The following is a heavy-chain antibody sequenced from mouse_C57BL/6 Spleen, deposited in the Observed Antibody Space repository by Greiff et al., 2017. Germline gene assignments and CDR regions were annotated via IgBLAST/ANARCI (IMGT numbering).Heavy chain of an antibody. V-gene: IGHV1-42*01. D-gene: IGHD2-1*01. J-gene: IGHJ4*01. Sequence: EVKLMESGPELVKPGASVKISCKASGYSFTGYYMNWVKQSPEKSLEWIGEINPSTGGTTYNQKFKAKATLTVDKSSSTAYMQLKSLTSEDSAVDYCARGGGNYGYAMDYWGQGTSVTVSS. CDR2: INPSTGGT. CDR1: GYSFTGYY. CDR3: ARGGGNYGYAMDY.